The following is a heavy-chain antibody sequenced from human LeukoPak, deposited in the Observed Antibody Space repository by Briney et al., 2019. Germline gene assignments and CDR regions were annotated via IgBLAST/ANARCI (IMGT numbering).Heavy chain of an antibody. CDR1: GFTFRDYA. CDR3: TRGAEALAFDI. Sequence: PGGSLRLSCTASGFTFRDYAMNWVRQAPGKGREWVGFIRGTAYGRATEYAASVKGRFTISRDDSKSIAYLQMNSLKTEDTAVYYCTRGAEALAFDIWGQGTMVTVSS. V-gene: IGHV3-49*04. D-gene: IGHD4/OR15-4a*01. CDR2: IRGTAYGRAT. J-gene: IGHJ3*02.